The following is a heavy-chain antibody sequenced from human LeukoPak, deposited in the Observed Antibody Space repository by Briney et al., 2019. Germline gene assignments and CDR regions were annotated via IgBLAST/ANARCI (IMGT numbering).Heavy chain of an antibody. J-gene: IGHJ4*02. CDR2: FSRIGPDT. CDR3: AKGSLGSWYYFDY. D-gene: IGHD6-13*01. V-gene: IGHV3-23*01. Sequence: GGSLRLSCAASGFTFGSSAMSWVRQAPGKGPEWVSTFSRIGPDTYYADSVKGRFTIFRDNSKNTLYLQMNNLRAEDTAVYYCAKGSLGSWYYFDYWGQGTLVTVSS. CDR1: GFTFGSSA.